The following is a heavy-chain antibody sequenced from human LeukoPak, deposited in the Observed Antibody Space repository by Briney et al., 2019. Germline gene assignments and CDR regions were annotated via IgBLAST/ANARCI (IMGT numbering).Heavy chain of an antibody. V-gene: IGHV4-34*01. J-gene: IGHJ4*02. Sequence: PSETLSLTCAVYGGSFSGYYWSWIRQPPGKGLEWIGEINHSGSTNYNPSLKSRVTISVDTSKTQFSLKLRSVTAADTAVYYCARAIPPGYSSGWHSFDYWGQGTLVTVSS. D-gene: IGHD6-19*01. CDR3: ARAIPPGYSSGWHSFDY. CDR2: INHSGST. CDR1: GGSFSGYY.